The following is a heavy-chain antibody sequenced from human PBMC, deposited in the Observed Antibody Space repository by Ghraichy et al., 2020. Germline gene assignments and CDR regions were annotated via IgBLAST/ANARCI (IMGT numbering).Heavy chain of an antibody. J-gene: IGHJ6*02. CDR2: IGGSGGST. V-gene: IGHV3-23*01. Sequence: GGSLRLSCADSGFTFRSYAMNWVRQAPGKGLEWVSGIGGSGGSTHYADSVKGRFTISRDNSKNTLYLPMNSLRAEDTAVYYCAKDRSSTSSYAMDVWGQGTTVTVSS. CDR3: AKDRSSTSSYAMDV. D-gene: IGHD2-2*01. CDR1: GFTFRSYA.